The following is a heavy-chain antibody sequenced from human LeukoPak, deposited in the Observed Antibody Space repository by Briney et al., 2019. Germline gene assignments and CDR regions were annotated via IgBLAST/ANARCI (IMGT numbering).Heavy chain of an antibody. V-gene: IGHV7-4-1*02. CDR2: INTNTGNP. CDR1: GYTFTNLA. D-gene: IGHD3-22*01. J-gene: IGHJ5*02. CDR3: ARVDYYDSSGYYEGSNWFDP. Sequence: ASVKVSCKASGYTFTNLAMNWVRQAPGQGLEWMGWINTNTGNPTYAQGFTGRFVFSLDTSVSTAYLQISSLKAEDTAVYYCARVDYYDSSGYYEGSNWFDPWGQGTLVTVSS.